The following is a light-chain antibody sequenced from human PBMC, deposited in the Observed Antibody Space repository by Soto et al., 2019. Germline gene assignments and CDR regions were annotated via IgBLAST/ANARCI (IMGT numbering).Light chain of an antibody. CDR1: QSIGNIY. J-gene: IGKJ1*01. Sequence: EIVLTQSPVTLSLSPGERATLSCRASQSIGNIYLAWYQHKAGQAPRLLIYGASNRATGIPDRFSGSGSGTDFTLTISRLEPEDFAVYFCQQFGNSPWTFGQGTKVEI. V-gene: IGKV3-20*01. CDR3: QQFGNSPWT. CDR2: GAS.